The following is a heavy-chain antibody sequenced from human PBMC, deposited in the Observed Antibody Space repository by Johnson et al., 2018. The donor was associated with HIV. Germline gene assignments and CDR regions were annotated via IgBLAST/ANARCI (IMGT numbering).Heavy chain of an antibody. V-gene: IGHV3-7*01. Sequence: VQLVESGGGLVQPGGSLRLSCAASGFTFSSYWMSWVRQAPGKGLEWVANIKQDGNNKNSADSVRGRFTISRDNSRNTLFVQMNNLRVEDTAVFYCAKEFWGQGTIVIVSS. J-gene: IGHJ3*01. CDR3: AKEF. CDR1: GFTFSSYW. CDR2: IKQDGNNK.